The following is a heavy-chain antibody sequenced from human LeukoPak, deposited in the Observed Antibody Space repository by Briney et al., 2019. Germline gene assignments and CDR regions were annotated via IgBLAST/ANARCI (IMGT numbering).Heavy chain of an antibody. V-gene: IGHV2-70*11. CDR3: ARVLYSTSRGWFDP. J-gene: IGHJ5*02. Sequence: SGPALVKPTQTLTLTCTFSGFSLSTYGMCVTWIRQPPGKALEWLARIDWDDDKYYSTSLKTRLTISKDTSRNQVVLTMTNMDPVDTATYYCARVLYSTSRGWFDPWGQGTLVTVSS. CDR1: GFSLSTYGMC. CDR2: IDWDDDK. D-gene: IGHD6-6*01.